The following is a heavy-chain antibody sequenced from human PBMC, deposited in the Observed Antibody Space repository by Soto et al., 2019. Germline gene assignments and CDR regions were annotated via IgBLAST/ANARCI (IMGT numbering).Heavy chain of an antibody. CDR2: ISSSSSYI. D-gene: IGHD1-26*01. CDR1: GFTFNSYS. V-gene: IGHV3-21*01. J-gene: IGHJ6*02. CDR3: AKGLVGAWGPGAYYYGLDV. Sequence: GGSLRLSCAASGFTFNSYSMNWVRQSPGKGLEWVSSISSSSSYIYYADSVKGRFTISRDNAKSSLYLQMNSLRAEDTAVYYCAKGLVGAWGPGAYYYGLDVWGQGTTVTVSS.